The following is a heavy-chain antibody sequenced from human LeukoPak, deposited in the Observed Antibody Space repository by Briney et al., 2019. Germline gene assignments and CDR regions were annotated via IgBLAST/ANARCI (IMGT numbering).Heavy chain of an antibody. CDR3: STAAQH. V-gene: IGHV3-15*01. CDR1: GFSFSNAW. CDR2: IKSKTDGGTT. Sequence: GGSLRLSCAASGFSFSNAWMSWVRQAPGKGLEWVGRIKSKTDGGTTDNAESVKGRFTISRDDSKNTLFLQMNSLKTEDTAVYYCSTAAQHWGQGTLVTVSS. J-gene: IGHJ1*01.